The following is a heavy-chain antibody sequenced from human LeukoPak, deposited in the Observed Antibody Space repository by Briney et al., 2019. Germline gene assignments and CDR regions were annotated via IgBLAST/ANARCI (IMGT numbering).Heavy chain of an antibody. V-gene: IGHV4-59*01. D-gene: IGHD5-12*01. CDR2: VYYSGST. Sequence: SETLSLTCTVSGGSISSYYWSWIRRPPGKGLEWIGYVYYSGSTNYNPALKSRVTISIDTSKSQFSLRLGSVTAADTAVYYYARDSVDSGYDPWGQGTLVTVSS. J-gene: IGHJ5*02. CDR3: ARDSVDSGYDP. CDR1: GGSISSYY.